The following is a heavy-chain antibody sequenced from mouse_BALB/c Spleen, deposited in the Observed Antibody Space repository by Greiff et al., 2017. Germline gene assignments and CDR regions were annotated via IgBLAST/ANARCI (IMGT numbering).Heavy chain of an antibody. Sequence: EVMLVESGGGLVKPGGSLKLSCAASGFTFSSYTMSWVRQTPEKRLEWVATISSGGSYTYYPDSVKGRFTISRDNAKNTLYLQMSSLKSEDTAMYYCTRGGYYGSSHWYFDVWGAGTTVTVSS. CDR2: ISSGGSYT. J-gene: IGHJ1*01. V-gene: IGHV5-6-4*01. D-gene: IGHD1-1*01. CDR3: TRGGYYGSSHWYFDV. CDR1: GFTFSSYT.